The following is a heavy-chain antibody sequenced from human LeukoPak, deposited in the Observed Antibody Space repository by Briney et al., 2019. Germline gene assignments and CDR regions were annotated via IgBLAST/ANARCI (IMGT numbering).Heavy chain of an antibody. CDR2: ISYDGSNK. CDR1: GFTFSSYG. V-gene: IGHV3-30*03. D-gene: IGHD2-15*01. Sequence: PGRSLTLSCAASGFTFSSYGMHWVRQAPGKGLEWVTLISYDGSNKYYADSVKGRFTISRDNSKNTLYLQMNSLRAGDTAVYYCARDCTGGTCYDAFDIWGQGTMVTVSS. J-gene: IGHJ3*02. CDR3: ARDCTGGTCYDAFDI.